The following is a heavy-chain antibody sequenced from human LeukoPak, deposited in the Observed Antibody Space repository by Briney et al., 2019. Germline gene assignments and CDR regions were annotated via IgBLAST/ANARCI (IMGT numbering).Heavy chain of an antibody. CDR2: ISYDGSNK. CDR3: ARAPGSYCGGDCYLY. J-gene: IGHJ4*02. D-gene: IGHD2-21*02. V-gene: IGHV3-30*04. CDR1: GFTFSNYA. Sequence: GGSLRLSCAASGFTFSNYAVMWVRQAPGKGLEWVAVISYDGSNKYYADSVKGRLTISRDNSKNTLYLQMNSLRAEDTAVYYCARAPGSYCGGDCYLYWGQGTLVTVSS.